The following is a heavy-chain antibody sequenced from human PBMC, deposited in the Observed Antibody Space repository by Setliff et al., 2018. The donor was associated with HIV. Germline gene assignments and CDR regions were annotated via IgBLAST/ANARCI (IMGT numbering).Heavy chain of an antibody. V-gene: IGHV3-23*01. D-gene: IGHD3-22*01. CDR2: ISGSGGST. CDR1: GFTFSSYA. Sequence: SCAASGFTFSSYAMSWVRQAPGKGLEWVSAISGSGGSTYYADSVKGRFTISRDNSKNTLYLQMNSLRAEDTAVYYCAKEGDSSAPDWQGTPERPGFDYWGQGTLVTVSS. CDR3: AKEGDSSAPDWQGTPERPGFDY. J-gene: IGHJ4*02.